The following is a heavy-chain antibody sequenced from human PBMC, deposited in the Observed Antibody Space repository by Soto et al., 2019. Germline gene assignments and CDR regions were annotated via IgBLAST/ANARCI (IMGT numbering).Heavy chain of an antibody. CDR1: GYTLTELS. J-gene: IGHJ4*02. CDR2: FDPEDGET. D-gene: IGHD6-6*01. Sequence: ASVKVSCKVSGYTLTELSMHWVRQAPGKGLEWMGGFDPEDGETIYAQKFQGRVTMTEDTSTDTAYMELSSLRSEDTAVYYCATVVGSSTSMYYFDYWGQGTRVTVSS. V-gene: IGHV1-24*01. CDR3: ATVVGSSTSMYYFDY.